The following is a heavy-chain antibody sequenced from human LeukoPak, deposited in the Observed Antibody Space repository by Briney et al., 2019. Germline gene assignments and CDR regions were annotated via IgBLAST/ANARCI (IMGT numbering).Heavy chain of an antibody. CDR2: IYTSGST. CDR3: ARQVGSYDILTGYYSTLIRTNS. Sequence: PSETLSLTCTVSGGSISSGSYYWSWIRQPAGKGLEWIGRIYTSGSTNYNPSLKSRVTISVDTSKNQFSLKLSSVTAADTAVYYCARQVGSYDILTGYYSTLIRTNSWGQGTLVTVSS. V-gene: IGHV4-61*02. CDR1: GGSISSGSYY. D-gene: IGHD3-9*01. J-gene: IGHJ5*02.